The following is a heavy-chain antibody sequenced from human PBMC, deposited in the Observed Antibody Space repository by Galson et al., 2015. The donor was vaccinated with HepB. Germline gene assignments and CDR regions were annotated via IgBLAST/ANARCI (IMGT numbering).Heavy chain of an antibody. Sequence: SLRLSCAASGFTFSNYWMSWVRQASGKGLEWVANIKQDEGEKYYVDSVKGRFTISRDNAKNSLYLQMNSLRAEDTAVYYCARQPIMAGATGGFDYWGQGTLVTVSS. J-gene: IGHJ4*02. V-gene: IGHV3-7*01. D-gene: IGHD1-26*01. CDR2: IKQDEGEK. CDR3: ARQPIMAGATGGFDY. CDR1: GFTFSNYW.